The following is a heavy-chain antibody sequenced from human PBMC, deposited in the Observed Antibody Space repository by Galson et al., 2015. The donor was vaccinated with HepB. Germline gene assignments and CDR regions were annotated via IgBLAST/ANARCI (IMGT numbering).Heavy chain of an antibody. J-gene: IGHJ3*02. CDR3: ARTHIAAAFEAFDI. Sequence: ASLKGRFTISRDNAKNSLYLQMNSLRAEDTAVYYCARTHIAAAFEAFDIWGQGTMVTVSS. D-gene: IGHD6-13*01. V-gene: IGHV3-7*04.